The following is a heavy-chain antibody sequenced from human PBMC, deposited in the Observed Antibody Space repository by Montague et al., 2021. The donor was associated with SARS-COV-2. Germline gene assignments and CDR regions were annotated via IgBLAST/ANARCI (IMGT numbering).Heavy chain of an antibody. CDR1: GGSISNYY. CDR3: ARDYSHCSGGSCVFDY. D-gene: IGHD2-15*01. Sequence: SETLPLTCTVSGGSISNYYWSWIRQPAGKGLEWIGRIYSSGSTNYNPSXXSRISMSVDTSKNQFSLKLSSVTAADTAIYYCARDYSHCSGGSCVFDYWGQGTLVTVSS. V-gene: IGHV4-4*07. J-gene: IGHJ4*02. CDR2: IYSSGST.